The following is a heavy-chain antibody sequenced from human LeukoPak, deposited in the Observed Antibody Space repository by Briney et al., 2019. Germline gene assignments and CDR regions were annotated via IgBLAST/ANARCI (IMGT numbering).Heavy chain of an antibody. J-gene: IGHJ5*02. CDR3: ARGGYYDILTGLPNWFDP. CDR2: ISAYSGNT. D-gene: IGHD3-9*01. Sequence: ASVKVSCKASGYTFTSYGISWVRQAPGQGLEWMGWISAYSGNTNYAQKLQGRVTMTTDTSTSTAYMELRSLRSDDTAVYYCARGGYYDILTGLPNWFDPWGQGTLVTVSS. V-gene: IGHV1-18*01. CDR1: GYTFTSYG.